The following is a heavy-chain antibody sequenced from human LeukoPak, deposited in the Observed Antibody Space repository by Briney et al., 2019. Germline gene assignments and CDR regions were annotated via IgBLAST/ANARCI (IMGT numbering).Heavy chain of an antibody. CDR1: GFSFSDHW. CDR2: IKQDGSET. V-gene: IGHV3-7*01. D-gene: IGHD3-22*01. CDR3: ARDPYDRGGYGAFDL. Sequence: PGGSLRLSCAASGFSFSDHWMTWVRQAPGKGLEWVANIKQDGSETYYVDPVRGRFTISRDNAKNSLYLQMNSLRAEDTAIYYCARDPYDRGGYGAFDLWGLGTTITVSS. J-gene: IGHJ3*01.